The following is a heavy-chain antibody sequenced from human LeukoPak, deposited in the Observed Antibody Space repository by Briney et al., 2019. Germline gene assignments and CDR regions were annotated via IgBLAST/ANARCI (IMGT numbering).Heavy chain of an antibody. J-gene: IGHJ6*02. CDR1: GFTFSSYA. V-gene: IGHV3-30-3*01. D-gene: IGHD5-12*01. Sequence: GGSLRLSCAASGFTFSSYAMPWVRQAPGKGLEWVAVISYDGSNKYYADSVKGRFTISRDNSKNTLYLQMNSLRAEDTAVYYCARDLSYSGYDFGYYYYYGMDVWGQGTTVTVSS. CDR2: ISYDGSNK. CDR3: ARDLSYSGYDFGYYYYYGMDV.